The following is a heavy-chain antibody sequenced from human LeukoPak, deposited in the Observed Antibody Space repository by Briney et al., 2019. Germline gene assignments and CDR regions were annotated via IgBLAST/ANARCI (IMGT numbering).Heavy chain of an antibody. V-gene: IGHV1-2*02. CDR1: GYTFTGYY. CDR2: INPSSGGT. D-gene: IGHD1/OR15-1a*01. CDR3: AKVEQTGSTG. Sequence: ASVKVSCKASGYTFTGYYMHWVRQAPGQGLEWMGWINPSSGGTNSAQKFQGRVTLTRDTSISTAYMELSSLRSDDTAVYYCAKVEQTGSTGWGQGTLVTVSS. J-gene: IGHJ4*02.